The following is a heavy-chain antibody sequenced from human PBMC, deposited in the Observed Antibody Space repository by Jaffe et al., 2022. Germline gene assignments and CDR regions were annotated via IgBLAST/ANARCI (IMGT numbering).Heavy chain of an antibody. J-gene: IGHJ4*02. CDR2: IRSKAYGGTT. D-gene: IGHD3-10*01. Sequence: EVQLVESGGGLVQPGRSLRLSCTASGFTFGDYAMSWFRQAPGKGLEWVGFIRSKAYGGTTEYAASVKGRFTISRDDSKSIAYLQMNSLKTEDTAVYYCTRDATYPGSLAGRSSQFDYWGQGTLVTVSS. CDR3: TRDATYPGSLAGRSSQFDY. CDR1: GFTFGDYA. V-gene: IGHV3-49*03.